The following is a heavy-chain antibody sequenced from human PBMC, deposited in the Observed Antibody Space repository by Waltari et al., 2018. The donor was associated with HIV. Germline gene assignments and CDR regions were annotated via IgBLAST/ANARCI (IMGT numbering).Heavy chain of an antibody. CDR1: GFTFTHYA. J-gene: IGHJ4*02. D-gene: IGHD3-22*01. CDR2: ISGSGGSP. Sequence: EVQLVESVGGLVQPGGSLRPSCAASGFTFTHYAMKWVRQAPGNGLWCVAAISGSGGSPYYAASVKGRFTISRDNSKNTLYLQMNSLRAEDTALYYCAKDDSTGSSGYYPFHYWGQGTLITVSS. CDR3: AKDDSTGSSGYYPFHY. V-gene: IGHV3-23*04.